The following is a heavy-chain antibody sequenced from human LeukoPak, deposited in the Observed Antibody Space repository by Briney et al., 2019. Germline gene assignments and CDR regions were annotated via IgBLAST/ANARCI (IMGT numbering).Heavy chain of an antibody. CDR1: GFTFSSYA. Sequence: HPGGSLRLSCAASGFTFSSYAMSWVRQAPGKGLEWVSAISGSGGSTYYADSVKGRFTISRDNSKNTLYLQMNSLRAEDTAVYYCAKDPRYHTSLTLDYWGQGTLVTVSS. CDR3: AKDPRYHTSLTLDY. J-gene: IGHJ4*02. D-gene: IGHD2-2*01. V-gene: IGHV3-23*01. CDR2: ISGSGGST.